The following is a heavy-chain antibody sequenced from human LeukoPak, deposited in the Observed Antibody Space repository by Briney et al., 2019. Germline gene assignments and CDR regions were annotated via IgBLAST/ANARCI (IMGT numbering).Heavy chain of an antibody. Sequence: SETLSLTCTVSGGFISSYYWSWIRQPPGKGLELIGFIYYSGSTNYNPSLKSRVTISIDTSKKQFSLKMSSVTAADTAVYYCARGPYYYDSSGYGNAFDIWGQGTMVTVSS. J-gene: IGHJ3*02. CDR3: ARGPYYYDSSGYGNAFDI. CDR2: IYYSGST. V-gene: IGHV4-59*12. D-gene: IGHD3-22*01. CDR1: GGFISSYY.